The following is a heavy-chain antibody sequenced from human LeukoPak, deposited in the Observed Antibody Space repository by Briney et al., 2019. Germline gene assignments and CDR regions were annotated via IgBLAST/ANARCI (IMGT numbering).Heavy chain of an antibody. Sequence: SETLSLTCAVCGGSFSAYYWSWIRQPPGKGLEWIGEINHSGSTNYNPSLKSRVTISVDTSKNQFSLKLSSVTAADTAVYYCARSTYYYGSGSYSFDYWGQGTLVTVSS. CDR2: INHSGST. V-gene: IGHV4-34*01. CDR1: GGSFSAYY. J-gene: IGHJ4*02. CDR3: ARSTYYYGSGSYSFDY. D-gene: IGHD3-10*01.